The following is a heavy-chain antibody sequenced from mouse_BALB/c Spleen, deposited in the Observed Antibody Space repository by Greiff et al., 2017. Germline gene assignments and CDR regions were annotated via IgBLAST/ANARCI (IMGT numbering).Heavy chain of an antibody. CDR2: ISYSGST. CDR1: GYSITSDYA. V-gene: IGHV3-2*02. D-gene: IGHD2-3*01. J-gene: IGHJ2*01. CDR3: ARDDFDY. Sequence: VQLQQSGPGLVKPSQSLSLTCTVTGYSITSDYAWNWIRQFPGTQLEWMGYISYSGSTSTNPSLKSRISITRNTSKNQFFLQLNSVTTEDTATYYCARDDFDYWGQGTTLTVSS.